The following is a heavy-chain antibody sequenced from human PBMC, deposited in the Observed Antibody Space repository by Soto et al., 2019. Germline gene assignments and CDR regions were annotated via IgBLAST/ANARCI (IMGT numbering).Heavy chain of an antibody. CDR2: INPKSGGT. CDR1: GYTFTDQY. CDR3: AREIRGGGTLNWFDP. J-gene: IGHJ5*02. V-gene: IGHV1-2*02. Sequence: QVQLVQSGAEVKKPGASVKVSCKASGYTFTDQYLHWVRQAPGQGLEWMGWINPKSGGTKYVQKFKGRVTMTRDTSINTAYMDLSRLRSDDSAVYYCAREIRGGGTLNWFDPWGQGTLVNVSS. D-gene: IGHD2-15*01.